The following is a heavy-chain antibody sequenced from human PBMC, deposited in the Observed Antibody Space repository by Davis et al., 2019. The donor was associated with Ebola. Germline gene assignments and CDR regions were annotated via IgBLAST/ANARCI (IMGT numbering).Heavy chain of an antibody. J-gene: IGHJ4*02. CDR2: IYYSGSA. CDR1: GASISRDY. D-gene: IGHD6-19*01. V-gene: IGHV4-59*01. Sequence: SETLSLTCTASGASISRDYWSWIRQPPGKGLEWIGYIYYSGSANYNPSLKSRVTISVDTSKNQFSLKLNSVTAADTAVYFCARAPGSGRKRFDYWGQGTLVTVSS. CDR3: ARAPGSGRKRFDY.